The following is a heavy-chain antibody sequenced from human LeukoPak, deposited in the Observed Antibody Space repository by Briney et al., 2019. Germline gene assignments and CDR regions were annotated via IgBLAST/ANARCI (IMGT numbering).Heavy chain of an antibody. CDR1: GGSISSYY. Sequence: SETLSLTCTVSGGSISSYYWGWIRQPPGKGLEWIGYIHFSGSTNYNPSLKSRVTISADTSKNQFSLRLNSVTATDTAMYYCARGPYSYDSSGCFDYWGQGALVTVSS. V-gene: IGHV4-59*08. J-gene: IGHJ4*02. D-gene: IGHD3-22*01. CDR3: ARGPYSYDSSGCFDY. CDR2: IHFSGST.